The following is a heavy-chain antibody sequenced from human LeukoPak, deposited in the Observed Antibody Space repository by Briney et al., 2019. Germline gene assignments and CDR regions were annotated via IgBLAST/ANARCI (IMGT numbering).Heavy chain of an antibody. CDR2: FYAYNGNT. V-gene: IGHV1-18*01. CDR1: GYTFTSYG. CDR3: ARALEIVGGTRDDAFDI. Sequence: ASVKVSFKSSGYTFTSYGIIWVRLAPGQGLEWMGWFYAYNGNTNYEQKHQGRGTMTTDTSTSTAYMELRSLRSDDTAVYYCARALEIVGGTRDDAFDIWGQGTMVTVSS. D-gene: IGHD1-26*01. J-gene: IGHJ3*02.